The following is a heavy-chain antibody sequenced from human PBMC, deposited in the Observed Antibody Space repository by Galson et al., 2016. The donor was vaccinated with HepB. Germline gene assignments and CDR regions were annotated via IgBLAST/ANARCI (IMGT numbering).Heavy chain of an antibody. CDR2: INAGNGNT. V-gene: IGHV1-3*01. J-gene: IGHJ4*01. CDR1: GYTFTNYI. D-gene: IGHD1-14*01. CDR3: AGPKETTGWPRPFDY. Sequence: SVKVSCKASGYTFTNYIIHWVRQAPGQRPEWMGWINAGNGNTQYSPHFQGRVTLTRDTSARTAYMEVSSLTFEDTAVYYCAGPKETTGWPRPFDYWGHGTLVTVSS.